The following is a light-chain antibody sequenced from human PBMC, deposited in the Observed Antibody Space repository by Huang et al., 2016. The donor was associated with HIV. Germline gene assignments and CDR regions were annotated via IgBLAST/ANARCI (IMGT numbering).Light chain of an antibody. J-gene: IGKJ3*01. CDR3: QQYYTTPRT. V-gene: IGKV4-1*01. Sequence: IVMTQSPDYLPVSLGARAAIKCKSSQTILHTSNNENYLAWYQQRPGQPPKLLIYWASRRASGVPDRVSGSGSGTDFTLTINGLQPEDVAVYYCQQYYTTPRTFGPGTKVDIK. CDR1: QTILHTSNNENY. CDR2: WAS.